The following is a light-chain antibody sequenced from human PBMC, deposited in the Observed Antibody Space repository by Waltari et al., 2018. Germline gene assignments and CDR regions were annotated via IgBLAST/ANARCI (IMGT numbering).Light chain of an antibody. CDR1: SSNIGTTY. J-gene: IGLJ2*01. Sequence: QSVLTQPPSLSGTPGQRVTISCSGSSSNIGTTYVFWYQQFPGRAPKLLIYFDDHRASGVPGRFSASKSGSSASLTISGLRPEDEADYHCAGWDDSLTGVVFGGGTKLTV. CDR3: AGWDDSLTGVV. V-gene: IGLV1-47*01. CDR2: FDD.